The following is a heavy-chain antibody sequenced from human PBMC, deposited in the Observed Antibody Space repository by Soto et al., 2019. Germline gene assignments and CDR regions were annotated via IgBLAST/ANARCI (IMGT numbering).Heavy chain of an antibody. V-gene: IGHV6-1*01. D-gene: IGHD1-26*01. J-gene: IGHJ4*02. CDR2: TYYRSRWYN. CDR3: ARDHVGSPGDY. CDR1: GDCLSRNLAA. Sequence: SLPLSLTCAISGDCLSRNLAAWPGIRYSPSRGLEWLGRTYYRSRWYNEYAVSVKSRITINPDTSKNQFSLQLNSVTPEDTAVYYCARDHVGSPGDYWGQGTLVTVSS.